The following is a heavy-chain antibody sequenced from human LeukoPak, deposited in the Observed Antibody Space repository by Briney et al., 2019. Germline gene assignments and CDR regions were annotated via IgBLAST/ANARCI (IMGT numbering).Heavy chain of an antibody. CDR2: IRYDGSNK. CDR1: GFTFSSYG. Sequence: GGSLRLSCAASGFTFSSYGMHWVRQAPGKGLEWVAFIRYDGSNKYYADSVKGRFTISRDNSKKTLYLQMNSLRPEDTAVYYCAKDFSVYYYDSRVLDYWGQGTLVTVSS. D-gene: IGHD3-22*01. V-gene: IGHV3-30*02. CDR3: AKDFSVYYYDSRVLDY. J-gene: IGHJ4*02.